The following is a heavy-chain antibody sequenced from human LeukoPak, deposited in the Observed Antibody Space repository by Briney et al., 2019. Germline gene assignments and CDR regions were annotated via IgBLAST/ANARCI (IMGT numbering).Heavy chain of an antibody. V-gene: IGHV4-34*01. CDR2: INHSGST. D-gene: IGHD2-8*02. J-gene: IGHJ4*02. CDR3: AREPLGVGYTVFDY. CDR1: GGSFSGYY. Sequence: PSETLSLTCAVYGGSFSGYYWSWIRQPPGKGLEWIGEINHSGSTNYNPSLKSRVTISVDTSKNQFSLKLSSVTAADTAVYYCAREPLGVGYTVFDYWGQGTLVTVSS.